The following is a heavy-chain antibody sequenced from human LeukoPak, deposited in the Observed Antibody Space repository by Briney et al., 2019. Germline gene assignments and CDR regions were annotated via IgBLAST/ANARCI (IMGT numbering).Heavy chain of an antibody. CDR3: ARERGRYYDSSPN. Sequence: PSETLSLTCTVSGGSISSGDYYWSWIRQPPGKGLEWIGYIYYSGSTYYNPSLKSRLTISVDTSKNQFSLKLSSVTAADTAVYYCARERGRYYDSSPNWGQGTQVTVSS. D-gene: IGHD3-22*01. CDR2: IYYSGST. CDR1: GGSISSGDYY. J-gene: IGHJ4*02. V-gene: IGHV4-30-4*01.